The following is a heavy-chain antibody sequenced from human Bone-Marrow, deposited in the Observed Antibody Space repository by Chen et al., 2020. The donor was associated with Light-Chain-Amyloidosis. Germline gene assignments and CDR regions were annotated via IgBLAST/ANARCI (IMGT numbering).Heavy chain of an antibody. V-gene: IGHV4-38-2*02. CDR2: IYHSGST. CDR1: GYSISSGYY. Sequence: QVQLQESGPGLMKPSETLSLTCTVSGYSISSGYYWGWIRQPPGKGLEWIGSIYHSGSTYYNPSLKSRVTISVDTSKNQFSLKLSSVTAADTAVYYCAMERITIFGVPPDAFDIWGQGTMVTVSS. J-gene: IGHJ3*02. D-gene: IGHD3-3*01. CDR3: AMERITIFGVPPDAFDI.